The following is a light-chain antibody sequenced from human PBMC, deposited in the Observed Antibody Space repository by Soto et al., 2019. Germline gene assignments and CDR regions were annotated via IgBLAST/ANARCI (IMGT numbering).Light chain of an antibody. V-gene: IGKV1-13*02. CDR2: DAS. CDR3: QQYNSYWT. J-gene: IGKJ1*01. CDR1: QDICIY. Sequence: AIHSTQSPSSVSASVGDRVTITCRASQDICIYLAWYQQKPGKAPNLLIYDASSLESGVPSRFSGSGSGTEFTLTISSLQPDDFATYYCQQYNSYWTFGQGTKVDI.